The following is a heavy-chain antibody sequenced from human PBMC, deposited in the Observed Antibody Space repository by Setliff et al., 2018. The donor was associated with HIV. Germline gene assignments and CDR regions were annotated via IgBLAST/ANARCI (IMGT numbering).Heavy chain of an antibody. J-gene: IGHJ3*02. CDR3: ASEFSSGYYYGTDALDI. V-gene: IGHV1-24*01. CDR2: FDPEDGET. Sequence: ASVKVSCKVSGYTLTELSMHWVRQAPGKGLEWMGGFDPEDGETIYAQKFQGRVTMTEDPSTATAYMELSSLRSEDPAVYYWASEFSSGYYYGTDALDIWGQGTMVTVSS. CDR1: GYTLTELS. D-gene: IGHD3-22*01.